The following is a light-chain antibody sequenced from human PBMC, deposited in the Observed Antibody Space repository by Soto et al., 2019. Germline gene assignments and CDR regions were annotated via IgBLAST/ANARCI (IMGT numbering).Light chain of an antibody. Sequence: QSVLTQPPSVSAAPGQTVTISCSGSSSNIGGNYVSWYQVVPRTAPKLLIYDNHKRHSGVPDRFSGSKSGTSATLGIADLHTGDEAHYYCGTLDINLDTVVFGGGTKLTVL. V-gene: IGLV1-51*01. CDR1: SSNIGGNY. CDR3: GTLDINLDTVV. J-gene: IGLJ2*01. CDR2: DNH.